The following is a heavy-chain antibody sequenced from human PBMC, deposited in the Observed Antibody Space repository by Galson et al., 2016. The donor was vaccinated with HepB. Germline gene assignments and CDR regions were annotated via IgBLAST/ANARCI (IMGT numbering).Heavy chain of an antibody. V-gene: IGHV3-21*01. J-gene: IGHJ2*01. CDR2: ISSSSTYI. CDR1: GFTFSSYS. Sequence: SLRLSCAASGFTFSSYSMNWVRQAPGKGLEWVSSISSSSTYIYYADSLKGRFTISRDNAKNSLYLQMSGLSAEDTAVYYCARAYGDYGTGWYFDLWGRGTLVTVSS. CDR3: ARAYGDYGTGWYFDL. D-gene: IGHD4-17*01.